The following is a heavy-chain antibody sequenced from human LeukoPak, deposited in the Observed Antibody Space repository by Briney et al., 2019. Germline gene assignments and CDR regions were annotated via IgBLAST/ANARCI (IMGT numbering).Heavy chain of an antibody. CDR1: GGSISSYY. J-gene: IGHJ5*02. Sequence: SETLSLTCTVSGGSISSYYWNWIRQPAGKGLEWIGRIYTSGSTNYNPSLKSRVTISVDTSKNQFSLKLSSVTAADTAVYYCAREAVTNNWFDPWGQGTLVTVSS. V-gene: IGHV4-4*07. D-gene: IGHD4-17*01. CDR2: IYTSGST. CDR3: AREAVTNNWFDP.